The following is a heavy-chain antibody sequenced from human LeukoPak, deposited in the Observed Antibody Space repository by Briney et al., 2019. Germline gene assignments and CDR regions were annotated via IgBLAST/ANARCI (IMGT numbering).Heavy chain of an antibody. J-gene: IGHJ4*02. V-gene: IGHV4-34*01. CDR3: ARGRQYYDFWSGYYTGTGANDY. CDR1: GGSSSGYY. CDR2: INHSGST. D-gene: IGHD3-3*01. Sequence: SETLSLTCAVYGGSSSGYYWSWIRQPPGKGLEWIGEINHSGSTNYNPSLKSRVTISVDTSKNQFSLKLSSVTAADTAVYYCARGRQYYDFWSGYYTGTGANDYWGQGTLVTVSS.